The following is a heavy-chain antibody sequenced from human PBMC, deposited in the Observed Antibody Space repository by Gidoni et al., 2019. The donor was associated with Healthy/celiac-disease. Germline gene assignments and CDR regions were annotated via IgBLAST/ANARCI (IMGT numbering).Heavy chain of an antibody. V-gene: IGHV3-23*01. CDR3: ANDYYYDSSGYYGYYGMDV. D-gene: IGHD3-22*01. J-gene: IGHJ6*02. Sequence: EVQLLESGGGLVQPGGSLRLSCAASGFTFSSSAMRWVRQAPGKGLEWVSAISGSGGSTYYADSVKGRFTISRDNSKNTLYLQMNSLRAEDTAVYYCANDYYYDSSGYYGYYGMDVWGQGTTVTVSS. CDR1: GFTFSSSA. CDR2: ISGSGGST.